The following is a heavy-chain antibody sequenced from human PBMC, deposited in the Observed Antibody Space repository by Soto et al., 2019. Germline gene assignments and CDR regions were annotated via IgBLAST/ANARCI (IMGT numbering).Heavy chain of an antibody. J-gene: IGHJ4*02. CDR2: IRSKAYGGTT. CDR3: TRSPGWLLSGFDY. V-gene: IGHV3-49*04. CDR1: GFTFGDYA. D-gene: IGHD5-12*01. Sequence: PGGSLRLSCTASGFTFGDYAMSWVRQAPGKGLEWVGFIRSKAYGGTTEYAASVKGRFTISRDDSKSIAYLQMNSLKTEDTAVYYCTRSPGWLLSGFDYWGQGTLVTVSS.